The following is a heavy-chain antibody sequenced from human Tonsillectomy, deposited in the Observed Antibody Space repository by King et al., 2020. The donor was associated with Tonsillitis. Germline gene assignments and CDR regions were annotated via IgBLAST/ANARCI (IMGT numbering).Heavy chain of an antibody. Sequence: QLVQSGGGLVQPGGSLRLSCAASGFILSSYEMNWVRQAPGKGLEWVSYISSSDSTIYYADSVKGRFTISRDNAKNSLYLQMNSLRAEDTAVYYCARDRVHDILTGHYNYYHYYMDVWGKGTTVTVSS. CDR2: ISSSDSTI. D-gene: IGHD3-9*01. CDR3: ARDRVHDILTGHYNYYHYYMDV. V-gene: IGHV3-48*03. J-gene: IGHJ6*03. CDR1: GFILSSYE.